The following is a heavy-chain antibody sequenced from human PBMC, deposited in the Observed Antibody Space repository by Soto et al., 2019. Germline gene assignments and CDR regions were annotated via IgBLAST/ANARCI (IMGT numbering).Heavy chain of an antibody. V-gene: IGHV4-59*08. CDR2: IYYSGST. J-gene: IGHJ4*01. Sequence: LPETLSLTCTVSGGSISSYYWSWIRQPPGKGLDWIGYIYYSGSTNYNPSLKSRVTISVDTSKNQFSLKLSSVTAADTAVYYCARLPHPYLSVDGTGRGYFYSCALRALVTVSA. CDR1: GGSISSYY. CDR3: ARLPHPYLSVDGTGRGYFYS. D-gene: IGHD3-10*01.